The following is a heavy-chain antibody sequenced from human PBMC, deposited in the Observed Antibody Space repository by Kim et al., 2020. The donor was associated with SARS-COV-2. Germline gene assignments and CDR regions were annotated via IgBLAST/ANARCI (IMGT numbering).Heavy chain of an antibody. CDR3: AKGPSYSSSWNTYYYYGMDV. Sequence: GGSLRLSCAASGFTFSSYAMSWVRQAPGKGLEWVSVIYSGGSSTYYADSVKGRFTISRDNSKNTLYLQMNSLRAEDTAVYYCAKGPSYSSSWNTYYYYGMDVWGQGTTVTVSS. CDR1: GFTFSSYA. V-gene: IGHV3-23*03. D-gene: IGHD6-13*01. CDR2: IYSGGSST. J-gene: IGHJ6*02.